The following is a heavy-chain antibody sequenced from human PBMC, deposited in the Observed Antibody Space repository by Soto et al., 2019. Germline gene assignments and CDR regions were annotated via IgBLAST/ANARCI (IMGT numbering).Heavy chain of an antibody. J-gene: IGHJ6*03. CDR1: SGSISTSNW. Sequence: QVQLQESGPGLVKPSGTLSLTCAVSSGSISTSNWWSWVRQPPGKGLEWIGEIYRSGSTNYNPSLKSRVTISVDKSKNQFSLKLSSVTAADTTVYYCARGNRDYYYYMDVWGKGTTVTVSS. V-gene: IGHV4-4*02. D-gene: IGHD3-10*01. CDR2: IYRSGST. CDR3: ARGNRDYYYYMDV.